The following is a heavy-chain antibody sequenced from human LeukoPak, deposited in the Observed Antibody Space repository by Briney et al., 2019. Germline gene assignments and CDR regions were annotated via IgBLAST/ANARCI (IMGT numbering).Heavy chain of an antibody. CDR3: AGDRLFGGSGSHGPGYYYYYGMDV. J-gene: IGHJ6*02. D-gene: IGHD3-10*01. Sequence: PSETLSLTCTVSGGSISSYYWSWIRQPAGKGLERIGRIYTSGSTNYNPSLKSRVTMSVDTSKNQFSLKLSSVTAADTAVYYCAGDRLFGGSGSHGPGYYYYYGMDVWGQGTTVTVSS. V-gene: IGHV4-4*07. CDR1: GGSISSYY. CDR2: IYTSGST.